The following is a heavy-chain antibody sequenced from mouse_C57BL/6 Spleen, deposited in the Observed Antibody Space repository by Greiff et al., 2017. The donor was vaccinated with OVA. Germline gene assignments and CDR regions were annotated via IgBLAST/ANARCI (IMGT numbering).Heavy chain of an antibody. CDR3: ARRLGGSSYGDFDV. D-gene: IGHD1-1*01. J-gene: IGHJ1*03. Sequence: VQLQQSGPALLKPWASVKISCKASGYSFTGYYMHWVQQRSEKSLEWIGEINPSTGGTSYNQKFKGKATLTVDKSSSTAYMQVKRLTSEDSAVYYGARRLGGSSYGDFDVWGTGTTVTVSA. CDR1: GYSFTGYY. CDR2: INPSTGGT. V-gene: IGHV1-43*01.